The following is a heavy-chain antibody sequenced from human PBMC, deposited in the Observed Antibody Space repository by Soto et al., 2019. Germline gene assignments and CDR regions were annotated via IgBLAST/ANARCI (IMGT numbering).Heavy chain of an antibody. V-gene: IGHV3-33*01. D-gene: IGHD3-10*01. CDR2: IWYDGSNK. J-gene: IGHJ4*02. Sequence: QMQLVESGGGVVQPGRSLRLSCATSGFTFSNYGMHWVRQAPGMGLEWVAIIWYDGSNKYYADSVKDRFTISRDNSKNTVSLQMNSLRAEDTAMYYCAAGEPLNYRGQGTLVTVSS. CDR1: GFTFSNYG. CDR3: AAGEPLNY.